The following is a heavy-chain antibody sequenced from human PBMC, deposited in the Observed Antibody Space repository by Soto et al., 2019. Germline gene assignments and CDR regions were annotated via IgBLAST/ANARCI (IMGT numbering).Heavy chain of an antibody. J-gene: IGHJ3*02. Sequence: QVQLQESRPGLVKPSQTLSLTCTVSGDSFSSGDYYWSWIRQPPGKGLEWIGYIYYSGSTYYNPCRRSRVTSSVDTCQDQSSPKLSPVTHADTAVYFCARLPSVAHGAFDIWGHGRMLTV. D-gene: IGHD1-26*01. CDR1: GDSFSSGDYY. CDR3: ARLPSVAHGAFDI. V-gene: IGHV4-30-4*01. CDR2: IYYSGST.